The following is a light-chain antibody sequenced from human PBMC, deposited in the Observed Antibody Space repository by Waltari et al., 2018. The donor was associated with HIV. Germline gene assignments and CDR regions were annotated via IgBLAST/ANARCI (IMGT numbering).Light chain of an antibody. CDR2: DNN. CDR1: SSNIGNNF. Sequence: QSVLTQPPSVSAAPGQKVTISCSGSSSNIGNNFVSWYQQLPGTAPKLLIYDNNKRPSGIPDRFSGSKSGTSATLGITGLQTGDEADYYCTSYAGRNTFVFGGGTKLTVL. J-gene: IGLJ2*01. V-gene: IGLV1-51*01. CDR3: TSYAGRNTFV.